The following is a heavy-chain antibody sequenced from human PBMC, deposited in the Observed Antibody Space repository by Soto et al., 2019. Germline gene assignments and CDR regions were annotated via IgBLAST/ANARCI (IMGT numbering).Heavy chain of an antibody. CDR3: AREGRQLRLSYYCMDV. J-gene: IGHJ6*04. CDR1: GYTFTGYG. Sequence: ASVKVSCKASGYTFTGYGISWVRQAPGQGLEWMGWISAYNGNTNYAQKLQGRVTMTTDTSTSTAYMELRSLRSDDTAVYYCAREGRQLRLSYYCMDVWGKGTTVTVSS. CDR2: ISAYNGNT. V-gene: IGHV1-18*01. D-gene: IGHD2-2*01.